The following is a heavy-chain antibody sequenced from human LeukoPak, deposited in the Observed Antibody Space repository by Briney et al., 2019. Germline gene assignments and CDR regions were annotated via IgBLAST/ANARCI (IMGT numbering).Heavy chain of an antibody. CDR2: IYKGGST. CDR1: GFTVSSNY. Sequence: QTGGSLRLSCAVSGFTVSSNYMSWVRQAPGKGLEWVSVIYKGGSTYYADSVKGRFTISRDNSKNTLYLQMNSLRAEDTAVYYCAKDWAGVRMVRGVIRLFDYWGQGTLVTVSS. D-gene: IGHD3-10*01. CDR3: AKDWAGVRMVRGVIRLFDY. J-gene: IGHJ4*02. V-gene: IGHV3-53*01.